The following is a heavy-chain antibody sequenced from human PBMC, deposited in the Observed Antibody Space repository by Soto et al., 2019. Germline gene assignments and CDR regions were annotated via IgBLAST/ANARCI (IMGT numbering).Heavy chain of an antibody. J-gene: IGHJ4*02. CDR2: IYSSGST. V-gene: IGHV3-53*01. CDR3: ARGYSYTQPVFDY. Sequence: EVQLVESGGGLIQPGGSLRLSCAASGFTVSNNYMTWVRQAPGKGLEWVSFIYSSGSTYYADSVKGRFTISRDNFKNTLYLQMNSLRAEDTAVYYCARGYSYTQPVFDYWGLGTLVTVSP. D-gene: IGHD5-18*01. CDR1: GFTVSNNY.